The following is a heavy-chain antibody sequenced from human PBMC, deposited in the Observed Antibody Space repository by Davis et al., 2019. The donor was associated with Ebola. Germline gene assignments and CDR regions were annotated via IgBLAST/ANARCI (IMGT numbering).Heavy chain of an antibody. CDR2: ISAYNGNT. CDR1: GYTFTSYG. V-gene: IGHV1-18*04. CDR3: ARDSFYDILFFRNWFDP. D-gene: IGHD3-9*01. Sequence: AASVKVSCKASGYTFTSYGISWVRQAPGQGLEWMGWISAYNGNTNYAQKLQGRVTMTTDTSTSTAYMELRSLRSDDTAVYYCARDSFYDILFFRNWFDPWGQGTLVTVSS. J-gene: IGHJ5*02.